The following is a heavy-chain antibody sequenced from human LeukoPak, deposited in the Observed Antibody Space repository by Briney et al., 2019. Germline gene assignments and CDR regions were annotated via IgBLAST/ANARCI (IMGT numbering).Heavy chain of an antibody. D-gene: IGHD2-21*02. V-gene: IGHV4-59*01. J-gene: IGHJ4*02. Sequence: SETLSLTCTVSGGSISSYYWSWIRQPPGKGLEWIGYIYYSGSTNYNPSLKSRITISVDTSKNQFSPKLSSVTAADTAVYYCARFAYCGGHCWYYFDYWGQRSLVTVSS. CDR3: ARFAYCGGHCWYYFDY. CDR2: IYYSGST. CDR1: GGSISSYY.